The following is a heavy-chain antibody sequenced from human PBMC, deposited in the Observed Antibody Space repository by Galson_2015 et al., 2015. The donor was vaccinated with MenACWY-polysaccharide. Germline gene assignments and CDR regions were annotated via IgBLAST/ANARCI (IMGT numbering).Heavy chain of an antibody. V-gene: IGHV3-48*01. CDR2: ISSSSGTI. CDR3: ASTSPNSF. J-gene: IGHJ4*02. Sequence: SLRLSCAASRFTFSSNRMNWVRQAPGKGLEWVSYISSSSGTIYYADSVKGRFTISRDDAKNSLYLQMNSLRAEDTAVYYCASTSPNSFWGQGTRVIVSS. CDR1: RFTFSSNR. D-gene: IGHD2-21*01.